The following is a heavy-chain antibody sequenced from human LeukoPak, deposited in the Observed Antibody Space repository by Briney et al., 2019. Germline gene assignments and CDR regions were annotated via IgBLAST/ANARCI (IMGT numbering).Heavy chain of an antibody. Sequence: SETLSLTCTVSGGSISSYYWSWIRQPPGKGLEWRGYIYYSGSTNYNPSLKSRVTISVDTSKNQFSLKLSSVTAADTAVYYCARGLENYYGSGSYIDYWGQGTLVTVSS. CDR1: GGSISSYY. CDR2: IYYSGST. J-gene: IGHJ4*02. V-gene: IGHV4-59*08. D-gene: IGHD3-10*01. CDR3: ARGLENYYGSGSYIDY.